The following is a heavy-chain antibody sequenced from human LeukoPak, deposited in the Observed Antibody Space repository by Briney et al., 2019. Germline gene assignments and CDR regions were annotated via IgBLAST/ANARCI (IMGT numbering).Heavy chain of an antibody. V-gene: IGHV4-59*12. J-gene: IGHJ4*02. CDR1: GGSISSYY. Sequence: SETLSLTCTVSGGSISSYYWSWIRQPPGKGLEWIGYIYYSGSTYYNPSLKSRVTISVDRSKNQFSLKLSSVTAADTAVYYCARVYYGSGSSYYFDYWGQGTLVTVSS. D-gene: IGHD3-10*01. CDR3: ARVYYGSGSSYYFDY. CDR2: IYYSGST.